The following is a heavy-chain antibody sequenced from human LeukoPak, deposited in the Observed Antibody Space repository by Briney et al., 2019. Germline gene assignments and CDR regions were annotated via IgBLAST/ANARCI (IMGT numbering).Heavy chain of an antibody. V-gene: IGHV1-24*01. CDR2: FDPEDGET. CDR3: ATENFGYSSGWYGNYYYYYMDV. CDR1: GYTLTELS. Sequence: ASVKVSCKVSGYTLTELSMHWVRQAPGKGLEWMGGFDPEDGETIYAQKFQGRVTMTEDTSTDTAYMELSSLRSEDTAAYYCATENFGYSSGWYGNYYYYYMDVWGKGTTVTVSS. D-gene: IGHD6-19*01. J-gene: IGHJ6*03.